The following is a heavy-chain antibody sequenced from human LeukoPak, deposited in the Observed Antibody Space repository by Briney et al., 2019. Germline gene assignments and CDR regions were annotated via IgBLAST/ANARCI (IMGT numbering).Heavy chain of an antibody. J-gene: IGHJ5*02. V-gene: IGHV3-30*18. D-gene: IGHD4-17*01. CDR3: AKGARDDYGDYFSWFDP. CDR1: GFTFRSYG. Sequence: PGRSLRLSCAASGFTFRSYGMHWVRQAPGKGLGWVAVISYDGSKKYHVDSVKGRVTISRDNSKNTLYLQMNSLRAEDTAVYYCAKGARDDYGDYFSWFDPWGQGTLVTVSS. CDR2: ISYDGSKK.